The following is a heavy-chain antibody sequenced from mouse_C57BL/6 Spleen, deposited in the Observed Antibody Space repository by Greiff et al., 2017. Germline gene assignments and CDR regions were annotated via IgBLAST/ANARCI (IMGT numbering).Heavy chain of an antibody. Sequence: EVKVEESEGGLVQPGSSMKLSCTASGFTFSDYYMAWVRQVPEKGLEWVANINYDGSSTYYLDSLKSRFIISRDNAKNILYLQMSSLKSEDTATYYCAREDYYGSRYAMDYWGQGTSVTVSS. CDR1: GFTFSDYY. V-gene: IGHV5-16*01. CDR2: INYDGSST. CDR3: AREDYYGSRYAMDY. D-gene: IGHD1-1*01. J-gene: IGHJ4*01.